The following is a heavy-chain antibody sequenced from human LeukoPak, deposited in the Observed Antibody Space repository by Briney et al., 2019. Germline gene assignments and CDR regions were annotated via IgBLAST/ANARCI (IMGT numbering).Heavy chain of an antibody. CDR3: ARVDCSGGGCYSGGWFDP. V-gene: IGHV3-21*06. CDR1: GFTFSSYT. Sequence: ESGGSLRLSCAASGFTFSSYTMNWVRQAPGKGLEWVSSISSSATFMYHADSVKGRFTISRDNVKNSLYLQMNSLRAEDTAIYYCARVDCSGGGCYSGGWFDPWGQGTLVTVSS. CDR2: ISSSATFM. D-gene: IGHD2-15*01. J-gene: IGHJ5*02.